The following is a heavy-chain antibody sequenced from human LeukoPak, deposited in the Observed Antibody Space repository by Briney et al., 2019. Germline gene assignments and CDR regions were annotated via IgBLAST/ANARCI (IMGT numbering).Heavy chain of an antibody. CDR2: ISGSGGST. J-gene: IGHJ4*02. Sequence: PGGSLRLSCAASGFTFSNYAMHWVRQAPGKGLEWVSAISGSGGSTYYADSVKGRFTISRDNSKNTLYLQMNSLRAEDTAVYYCASSIAVAGIDYWGQGTLVTVSS. CDR1: GFTFSNYA. D-gene: IGHD6-19*01. CDR3: ASSIAVAGIDY. V-gene: IGHV3-23*01.